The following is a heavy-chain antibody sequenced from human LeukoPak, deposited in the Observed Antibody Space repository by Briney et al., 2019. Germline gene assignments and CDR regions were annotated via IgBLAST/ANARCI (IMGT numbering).Heavy chain of an antibody. CDR3: ARDHHRRLYDSQARDTFDI. V-gene: IGHV3-48*01. J-gene: IGHJ3*02. CDR2: ISSSSSTI. CDR1: GFTFGTYT. Sequence: GALRLSCAASGFTFGTYTLNWVRQAPGKGLEWVSYISSSSSTIYYADSVKGRFTISRDNAKNSLYLQMNSLRAEDTAVYYCARDHHRRLYDSQARDTFDIWGQGTMVTVSS. D-gene: IGHD3-22*01.